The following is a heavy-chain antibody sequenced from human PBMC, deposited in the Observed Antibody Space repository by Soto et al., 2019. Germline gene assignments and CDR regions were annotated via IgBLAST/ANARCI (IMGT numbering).Heavy chain of an antibody. Sequence: EAQLLESGGGLVEPGGSLRLSCVGSGFTFSRYAMSWVRQAPGKGLEWVSAISGGGSSKYYADFVKGRFTISRTNSEDTIYLEMNSLGDEDTAIYYCAKDLYGGSYYTGLDVWGQGTAVTVSS. CDR2: ISGGGSSK. V-gene: IGHV3-23*01. CDR1: GFTFSRYA. D-gene: IGHD1-26*01. J-gene: IGHJ6*02. CDR3: AKDLYGGSYYTGLDV.